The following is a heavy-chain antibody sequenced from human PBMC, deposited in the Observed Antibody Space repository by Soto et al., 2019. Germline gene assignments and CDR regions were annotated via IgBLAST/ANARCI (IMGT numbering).Heavy chain of an antibody. CDR1: GFAFNNYG. Sequence: PGGSLRLSCTVSGFAFNNYGINWVRQAPGKGLEWVSSISKSDYTYYSDSVKGRFTISRDNAKNSVSLQMNTLRVEDTAVYYCAREDSIIIPAVSDFWGQGTLVPVSS. D-gene: IGHD2-2*01. CDR3: AREDSIIIPAVSDF. J-gene: IGHJ4*02. V-gene: IGHV3-21*01. CDR2: ISKSDYT.